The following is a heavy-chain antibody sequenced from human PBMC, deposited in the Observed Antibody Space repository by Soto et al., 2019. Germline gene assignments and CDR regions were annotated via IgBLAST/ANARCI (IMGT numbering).Heavy chain of an antibody. CDR1: GFSFSSYA. V-gene: IGHV3-23*01. D-gene: IGHD3-10*01. Sequence: EVQLLESGGGLVQPGGSLRLSCAASGFSFSSYAMSWVRQAPGKGLEWVSGISGSGGSTYYADSVKGRFTISRDTYKHTLQMQMSSLRAEDTAVYFCANANNLGGIRGVTFDYWGQGTLVTVSS. CDR3: ANANNLGGIRGVTFDY. J-gene: IGHJ4*02. CDR2: ISGSGGST.